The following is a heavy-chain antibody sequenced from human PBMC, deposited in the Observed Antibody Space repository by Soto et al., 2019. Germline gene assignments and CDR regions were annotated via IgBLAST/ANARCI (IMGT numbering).Heavy chain of an antibody. D-gene: IGHD6-13*01. V-gene: IGHV1-69*01. CDR1: GGTFSSYA. J-gene: IGHJ6*02. CDR2: IIPIVGTG. CDR3: ARDLRAAGRPGMDV. Sequence: QVQLVQSGAEVKKPGSSVKVSCKASGGTFSSYAISWVRQAPGQGLEWMGGIIPIVGTGNYAQNFQGRVSISADEHTSTAYMELSSLKSEDTAMYYCARDLRAAGRPGMDVWGQGTPVTVSS.